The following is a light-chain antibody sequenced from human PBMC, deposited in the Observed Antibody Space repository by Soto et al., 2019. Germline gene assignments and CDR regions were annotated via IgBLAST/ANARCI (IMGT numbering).Light chain of an antibody. J-gene: IGKJ1*01. CDR1: ESISSTF. CDR3: QQYRRSPRT. V-gene: IGKV3-20*01. CDR2: AAS. Sequence: EIVLTQSPGTLSLSPGERATLSCRASESISSTFLAWYQQRPGQAPRLLIFAASRRATGIPDRFGGSGSGTDFTLTISRLEPENLAVYYCQQYRRSPRTFGQGTTVEIK.